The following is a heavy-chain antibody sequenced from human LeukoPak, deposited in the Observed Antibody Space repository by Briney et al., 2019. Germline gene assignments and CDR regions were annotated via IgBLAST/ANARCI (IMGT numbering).Heavy chain of an antibody. D-gene: IGHD4-17*01. CDR3: ARGGMTTASTPWWY. Sequence: ASVKVSCTASGYTFTSYGITWVRQAPGQGLEWMGWISAHNGNTNYAQKLQGRVTMTTDTSTSTAYMELRSLRSDDTAVYYCARGGMTTASTPWWYWGQGTLVTVSS. CDR1: GYTFTSYG. J-gene: IGHJ4*02. V-gene: IGHV1-18*01. CDR2: ISAHNGNT.